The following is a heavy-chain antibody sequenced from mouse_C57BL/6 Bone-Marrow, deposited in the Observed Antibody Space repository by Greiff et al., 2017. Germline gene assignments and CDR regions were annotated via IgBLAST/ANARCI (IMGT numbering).Heavy chain of an antibody. J-gene: IGHJ3*01. CDR1: GFTFTDYY. CDR2: IRNKANGYTT. Sequence: EVKLVESGGGLVQPGGSLSLSCAASGFTFTDYYMSWVRQPPGKALEWLGFIRNKANGYTTEYSASVKGRLTISRDNSQSILHLPMNALRAEDSATYDCARIDYGGSVFAYWGQGTLVTVSA. V-gene: IGHV7-3*01. CDR3: ARIDYGGSVFAY. D-gene: IGHD1-1*01.